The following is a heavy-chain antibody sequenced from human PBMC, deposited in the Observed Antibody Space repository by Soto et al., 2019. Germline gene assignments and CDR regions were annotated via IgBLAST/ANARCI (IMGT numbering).Heavy chain of an antibody. J-gene: IGHJ4*02. CDR3: ARGVHWNDGY. V-gene: IGHV4-59*01. CDR1: GGSISSYY. Sequence: QVQLQESGPGLGKPSETLSLTCTVSGGSISSYYWSWLRQPPGKGLEWIGYIYYSGSTNYNPSLKSRVTISVDTSKNQFSLKLSSVTAADTAVYYCARGVHWNDGYWGQGTLVTVSS. CDR2: IYYSGST. D-gene: IGHD1-1*01.